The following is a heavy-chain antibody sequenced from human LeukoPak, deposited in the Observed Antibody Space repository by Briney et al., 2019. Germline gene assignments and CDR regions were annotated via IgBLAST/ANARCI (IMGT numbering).Heavy chain of an antibody. V-gene: IGHV3-7*01. CDR1: GFTFSSYW. CDR3: ARGGRGYCSGGSCYPKHC. CDR2: IKQDGSEK. D-gene: IGHD2-15*01. J-gene: IGHJ4*02. Sequence: GGSLRLSCAASGFTFSSYWMSWVRQAPGKGLEWVANIKQDGSEKYYVDSVKGRFTISRDNAKNSLYLQMNGLRAEDTAVYYCARGGRGYCSGGSCYPKHCWGQGTLVTVSS.